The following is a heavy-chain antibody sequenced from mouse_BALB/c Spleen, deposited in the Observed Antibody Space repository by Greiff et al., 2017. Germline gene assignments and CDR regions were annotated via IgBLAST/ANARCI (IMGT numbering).Heavy chain of an antibody. D-gene: IGHD2-14*01. Sequence: QVQLQQPGAELVKPGASVKLSCKASGYTFTSYWMHWVKQRPGQGLEWIGEINPSNGLTNYNEKFKSKATLTVDKSSSTAYMQLSSLTSEDSAVYYCARFRYDRGGDYWGQGTSVTVSS. CDR1: GYTFTSYW. CDR2: INPSNGLT. CDR3: ARFRYDRGGDY. J-gene: IGHJ4*01. V-gene: IGHV1S81*02.